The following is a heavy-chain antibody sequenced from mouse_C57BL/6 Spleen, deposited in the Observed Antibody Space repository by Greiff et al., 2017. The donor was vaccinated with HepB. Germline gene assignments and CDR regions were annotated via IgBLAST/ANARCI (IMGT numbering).Heavy chain of an antibody. D-gene: IGHD2-2*01. J-gene: IGHJ3*01. Sequence: VQLQQSGAELVRPGASVKLSCTASGFNIKDDYMHWVKQRPEQGLEWIGWIDPENGDTEYASKFQGKATITADTSSNTAYLQLSSLTSEDTAVYYCTTNGNDGAYWGQGTLVTVSA. CDR2: IDPENGDT. CDR1: GFNIKDDY. CDR3: TTNGNDGAY. V-gene: IGHV14-4*01.